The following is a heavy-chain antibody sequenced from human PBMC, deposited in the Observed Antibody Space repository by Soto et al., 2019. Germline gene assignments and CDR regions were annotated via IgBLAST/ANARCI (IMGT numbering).Heavy chain of an antibody. CDR2: IKQDGSEK. J-gene: IGHJ6*02. CDR1: GFTFSSYW. D-gene: IGHD4-4*01. CDR3: ARDRVTTVTALYYYYGMDV. Sequence: PGGSLRLSCAASGFTFSSYWMSWVRQAPGKGLEWVANIKQDGSEKYYVDSVKGRFTISRDNAKNSLYLQMNSLRAEDTAVYYCARDRVTTVTALYYYYGMDVWGQGTTVTVSS. V-gene: IGHV3-7*01.